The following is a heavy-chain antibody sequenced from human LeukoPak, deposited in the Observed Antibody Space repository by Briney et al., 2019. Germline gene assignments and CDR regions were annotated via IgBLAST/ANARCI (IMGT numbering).Heavy chain of an antibody. V-gene: IGHV4-31*03. CDR2: FYSSGSP. D-gene: IGHD1-1*01. J-gene: IGHJ4*02. CDR3: ARASDNWTKFDY. Sequence: PSQTLSLTCTVSGGSVSNGGYYWTWIRQHPGKGLEWIGYFYSSGSPHYNPSLKSRVIISVDPSNNQFSLRLNSVTAADTAVYYCARASDNWTKFDYWGQGTLVTASS. CDR1: GGSVSNGGYY.